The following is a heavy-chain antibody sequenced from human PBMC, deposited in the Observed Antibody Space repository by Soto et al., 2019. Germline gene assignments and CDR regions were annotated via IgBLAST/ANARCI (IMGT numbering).Heavy chain of an antibody. CDR2: IIPILGIA. CDR1: GGTFSSYT. J-gene: IGHJ4*02. V-gene: IGHV1-69*02. Sequence: SVKVSCKASGGTFSSYTISWVRQAPGQGLEWMGRIIPILGIANYAQKFQGRVTITADKSTSTVYMELSSLRSEDTAVYYCARVLESGQWLVLFDYWGQGTLVTVSS. CDR3: ARVLESGQWLVLFDY. D-gene: IGHD6-19*01.